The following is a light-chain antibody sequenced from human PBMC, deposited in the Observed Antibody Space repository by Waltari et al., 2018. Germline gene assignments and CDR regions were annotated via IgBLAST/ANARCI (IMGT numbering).Light chain of an antibody. V-gene: IGLV2-8*01. CDR2: GVS. CDR1: SSDVGGYDY. Sequence: QSALTQPPSASGSPGQSVTISCTGTSSDVGGYDYVSWYQQHPGKAPKLIIYGVSKRPSGVPDRFSGSKSGNTASLTVSGLQAEDEADYYCSSYAGSNNPVVFGGGTKLTVL. CDR3: SSYAGSNNPVV. J-gene: IGLJ2*01.